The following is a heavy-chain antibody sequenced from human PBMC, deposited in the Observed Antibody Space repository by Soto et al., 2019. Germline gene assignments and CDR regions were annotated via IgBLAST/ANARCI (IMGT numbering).Heavy chain of an antibody. D-gene: IGHD5-18*01. CDR2: IYYSGST. Sequence: SETLSLTCTVSGGSVSSGDYYWTWIRQPPGKGLEWIGYIYYSGSTNYKSSLKSRVTISVDTSKNQFSLKLTSVTTADTAVYYCARIPVDTAMINWFDPWGQGTLVTVSS. CDR3: ARIPVDTAMINWFDP. CDR1: GGSVSSGDYY. J-gene: IGHJ5*02. V-gene: IGHV4-61*08.